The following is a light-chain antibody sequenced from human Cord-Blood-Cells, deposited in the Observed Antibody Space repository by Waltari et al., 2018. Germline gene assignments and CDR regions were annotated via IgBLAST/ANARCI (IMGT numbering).Light chain of an antibody. CDR2: DVS. CDR3: SSYTSSSTVV. J-gene: IGLJ2*01. CDR1: SSDVGGYNY. Sequence: QSALTQPASVSGSPGQSITIYCTGTSSDVGGYNYVYWYQQHPGNAPKLMIYDVSNRPSGVSNRFSGSKSGNTASLTISGLQAEDEADYYCSSYTSSSTVVFGGGTKLTVL. V-gene: IGLV2-14*01.